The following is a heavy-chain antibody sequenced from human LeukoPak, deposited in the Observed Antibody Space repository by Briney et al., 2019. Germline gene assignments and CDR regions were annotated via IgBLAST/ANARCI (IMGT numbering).Heavy chain of an antibody. CDR2: IYPGDSDT. D-gene: IGHD3-3*01. J-gene: IGHJ3*02. CDR1: GYSFTSYW. Sequence: GESLQISCQGSGYSFTSYWIGWVRQMPGKGLEWMGIIYPGDSDTRYSPSFQGQVIISADKSISTAYLQWSSLKASDTAMYYCARIQYDFWSGYCPYDAFDIWGQGTMVTVSS. V-gene: IGHV5-51*01. CDR3: ARIQYDFWSGYCPYDAFDI.